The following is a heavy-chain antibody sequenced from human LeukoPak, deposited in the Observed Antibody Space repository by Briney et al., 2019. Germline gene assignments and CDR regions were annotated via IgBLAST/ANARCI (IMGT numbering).Heavy chain of an antibody. CDR1: GYTFTGYY. D-gene: IGHD2-2*01. CDR3: ARDHCVSSGCYEDYYYGMDV. CDR2: INPNSGGT. Sequence: GASVKVSCKASGYTFTGYYIQWVRQAPGQGLEWMGWINPNSGGTNYAQKFQGRVTMTGDTSISTAYMELSRLRSDDTAVYFYARDHCVSSGCYEDYYYGMDVWGRGTTLTVSS. V-gene: IGHV1-2*02. J-gene: IGHJ6*02.